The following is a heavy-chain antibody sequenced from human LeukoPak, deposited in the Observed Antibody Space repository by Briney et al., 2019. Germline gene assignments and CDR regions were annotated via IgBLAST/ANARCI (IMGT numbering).Heavy chain of an antibody. CDR2: ISWNSGSI. CDR3: AKDPYYDFWSGPADI. Sequence: GGSLRLSCAASGFTFDDYAMPWVRQAPGKGLEWVSGISWNSGSIGYADSVKGRFTISRDNAKNSLYLQMNSLRAEDTALYYCAKDPYYDFWSGPADIWGQGTMVTVSS. J-gene: IGHJ3*02. CDR1: GFTFDDYA. V-gene: IGHV3-9*01. D-gene: IGHD3-3*01.